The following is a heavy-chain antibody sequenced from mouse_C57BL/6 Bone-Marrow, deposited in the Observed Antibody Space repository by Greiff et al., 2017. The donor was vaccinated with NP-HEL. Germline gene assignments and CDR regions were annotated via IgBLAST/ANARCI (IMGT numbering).Heavy chain of an antibody. CDR2: IYPRSGNT. D-gene: IGHD4-1*02. Sequence: QVHVKQSGAELARPGASVKLSCKASGYTFTSYGISWVKQRTGQGLEWIGEIYPRSGNTYYNEKFKGKATLTADKSSSTAYMELRSLTSEDSAVYFCARYNWGTFAYWGQGTLVTVSA. CDR3: ARYNWGTFAY. V-gene: IGHV1-81*01. CDR1: GYTFTSYG. J-gene: IGHJ3*01.